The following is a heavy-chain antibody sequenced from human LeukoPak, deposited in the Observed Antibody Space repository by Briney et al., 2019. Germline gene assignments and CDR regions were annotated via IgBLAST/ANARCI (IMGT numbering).Heavy chain of an antibody. CDR1: GFTFSSYA. J-gene: IGHJ4*02. CDR3: ARVRIAAAGSPLN. CDR2: ISYDGSNK. V-gene: IGHV3-30*04. Sequence: PGGSLRLSCAASGFTFSSYAMHRVRQAPGKGLEWVAVISYDGSNKYYADSVKGRFTISRDNSKNTLYLQMNSLRAEDTAVYYCARVRIAAAGSPLNWGQGTLVTVSS. D-gene: IGHD6-13*01.